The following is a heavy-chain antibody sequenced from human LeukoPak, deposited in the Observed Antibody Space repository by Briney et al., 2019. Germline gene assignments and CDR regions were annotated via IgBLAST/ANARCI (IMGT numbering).Heavy chain of an antibody. Sequence: SVKVSCTASGGTFSSYAIGWVGQAPGQGIEWMGGIIPIFGTVNYAQKFQGRLTITAGEATSTAYSALSSLGSEDTAVDYCARSGGGQYSSGWYYFDYWGQGTPVTVSS. CDR1: GGTFSSYA. D-gene: IGHD6-19*01. V-gene: IGHV1-69*01. J-gene: IGHJ4*02. CDR3: ARSGGGQYSSGWYYFDY. CDR2: IIPIFGTV.